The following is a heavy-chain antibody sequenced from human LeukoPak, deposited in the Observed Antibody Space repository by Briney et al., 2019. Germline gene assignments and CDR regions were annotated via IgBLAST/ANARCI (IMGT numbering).Heavy chain of an antibody. J-gene: IGHJ4*02. Sequence: PGGSLRLSCAASGFTFSSYAMSWVRQAPGKGLEWVSAISGSGGSTYYADSAKGRFTISRDNSKNTLYLQMNSLRAEDTAVYYCAKYGSGSYYNGQFDYWGQGTLVTVSS. CDR3: AKYGSGSYYNGQFDY. CDR2: ISGSGGST. D-gene: IGHD3-10*01. CDR1: GFTFSSYA. V-gene: IGHV3-23*01.